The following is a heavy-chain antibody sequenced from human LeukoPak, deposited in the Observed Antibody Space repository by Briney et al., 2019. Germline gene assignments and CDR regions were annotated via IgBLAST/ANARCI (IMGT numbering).Heavy chain of an antibody. CDR1: GYTFTSYG. V-gene: IGHV1-18*01. CDR2: ISAYNGNT. CDR3: ARVAGDFWSGYYTITSDYYYYYYMDV. Sequence: ASVKVSCKASGYTFTSYGISWVRQAPGQGLEWMGWISAYNGNTNYAQKLQGRVTMTTDASTSTAYMELRSLRSDDTAVYYCARVAGDFWSGYYTITSDYYYYYYMDVWGKGTTVTVSS. D-gene: IGHD3-3*01. J-gene: IGHJ6*03.